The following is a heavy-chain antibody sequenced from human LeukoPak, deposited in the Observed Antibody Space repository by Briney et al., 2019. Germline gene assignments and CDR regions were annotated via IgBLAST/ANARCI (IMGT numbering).Heavy chain of an antibody. J-gene: IGHJ6*03. CDR3: AKPPYDFWSGYAYYYMDV. V-gene: IGHV3-30*02. Sequence: GGSLRLSCAASGFTFSSYGMHWVRQAPGKGLEWVAFIRYDGSNKYYADSVKGRFTISRDNSKNTLYLQMNSLRAEDTAVYYCAKPPYDFWSGYAYYYMDVWGKGTTVTVSS. D-gene: IGHD3-3*01. CDR2: IRYDGSNK. CDR1: GFTFSSYG.